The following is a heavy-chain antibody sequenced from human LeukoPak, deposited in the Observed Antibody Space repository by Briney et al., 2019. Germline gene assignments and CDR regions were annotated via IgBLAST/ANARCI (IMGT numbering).Heavy chain of an antibody. D-gene: IGHD4-17*01. J-gene: IGHJ4*02. CDR3: AYGDYPHADFDY. CDR2: INPNRGGT. V-gene: IGHV1-2*02. Sequence: GVEWRGWINPNRGGTNYAQKFQGRVTMTRDTSISTAYMELSRLRSDDTAVYYCAYGDYPHADFDYWGQGTLVTVSS.